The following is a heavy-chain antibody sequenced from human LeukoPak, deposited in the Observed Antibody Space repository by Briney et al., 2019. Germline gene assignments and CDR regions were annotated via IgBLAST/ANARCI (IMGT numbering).Heavy chain of an antibody. D-gene: IGHD1-1*01. V-gene: IGHV3-7*01. CDR2: IKQDGSVQ. CDR1: GFTFRSYW. J-gene: IGHJ3*02. CDR3: ARDGIMTYAFDI. Sequence: GGSLRLSCSASGFTFRSYWMSWVRQAPGKGLEGMANIKQDGSVQNYVDSVKGRFTISRDNAKDSLFLQLNNLRAEDTAVYFCARDGIMTYAFDIWGQGTKVTVSP.